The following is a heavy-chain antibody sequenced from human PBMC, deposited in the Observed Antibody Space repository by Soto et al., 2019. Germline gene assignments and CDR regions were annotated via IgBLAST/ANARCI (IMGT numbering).Heavy chain of an antibody. CDR2: IDWDDDT. Sequence: PCPTLVNPTQTLTLTCTFSGFSLRNSGMRVSWIRQPPGKALEWLARIDWDDDTFYSTSLRTRLTISKDTSKNQVALTMTNMDSVDTATYYCAKTGTDGSWFDPWGQGTLVTVSS. CDR3: AKTGTDGSWFDP. V-gene: IGHV2-70*04. J-gene: IGHJ5*02. D-gene: IGHD1-1*01. CDR1: GFSLRNSGMR.